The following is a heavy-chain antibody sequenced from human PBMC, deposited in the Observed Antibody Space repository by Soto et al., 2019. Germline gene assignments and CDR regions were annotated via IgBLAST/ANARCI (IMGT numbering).Heavy chain of an antibody. CDR3: ARRSSGWYFDY. V-gene: IGHV3-23*01. J-gene: IGHJ4*02. Sequence: EVQLLESGGGLVQPGGSLRLSFAASGFTFSSYAMNWVRQAPGRGLEWVSVISGSGGSTYYADSVKGRFTISRDNSKNTLYLQMNRLRAEDTAVYYCARRSSGWYFDYWGQGTLVTVSS. CDR2: ISGSGGST. CDR1: GFTFSSYA. D-gene: IGHD6-19*01.